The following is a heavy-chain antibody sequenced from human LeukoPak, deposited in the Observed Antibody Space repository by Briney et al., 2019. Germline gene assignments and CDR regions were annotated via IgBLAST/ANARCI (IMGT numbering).Heavy chain of an antibody. CDR1: GFTFSSYG. J-gene: IGHJ4*02. Sequence: GGSLRLSCAASGFTFSSYGMHWVRQAPGKGLTWVAFIRYDGSNKYYADSVKGRFTISRDNSKNTLYLQMNSLRDEDRAVYYCAKKRLVVGAIVYWGQGTLVTVSS. V-gene: IGHV3-30*02. CDR3: AKKRLVVGAIVY. CDR2: IRYDGSNK. D-gene: IGHD6-19*01.